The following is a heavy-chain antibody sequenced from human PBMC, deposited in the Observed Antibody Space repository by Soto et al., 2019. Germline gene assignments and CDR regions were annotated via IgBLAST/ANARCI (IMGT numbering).Heavy chain of an antibody. CDR2: IYPGDSDT. CDR3: TRRGLCYDILTGYYYYYGIDV. J-gene: IGHJ6*02. D-gene: IGHD3-9*01. CDR1: VYTFTSYW. V-gene: IGHV5-51*01. Sequence: GESLKISCKGSVYTFTSYWIGWVRQMPGKGLEWMWIIYPGDSDTRYSPSFQGQVTISADKSISTAYLKWSSLKASDTAMYYCTRRGLCYDILTGYYYYYGIDVWGQGTTVTISS.